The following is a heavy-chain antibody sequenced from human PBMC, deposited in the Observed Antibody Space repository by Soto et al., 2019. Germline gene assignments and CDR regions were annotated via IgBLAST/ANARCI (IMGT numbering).Heavy chain of an antibody. V-gene: IGHV3-15*01. CDR3: TTPETYYYYYMDV. CDR1: GFTFSNAW. Sequence: GGSLRLSCAASGFTFSNAWMSWVRQAPGKGLEWVGRIKSKTDGGTTDYAAPVKGRFTISRDDSKNTLYLQMNSLKTEDTAVYYCTTPETYYYYYMDVWGKGTTVTVSS. J-gene: IGHJ6*03. CDR2: IKSKTDGGTT.